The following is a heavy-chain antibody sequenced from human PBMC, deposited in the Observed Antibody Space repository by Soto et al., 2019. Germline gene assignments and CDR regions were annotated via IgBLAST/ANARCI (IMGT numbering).Heavy chain of an antibody. V-gene: IGHV4-39*01. D-gene: IGHD6-19*01. CDR1: SGSISSSSYY. J-gene: IGHJ6*02. CDR3: ARREAVAGTGGHYYYGMDV. CDR2: IYYSGST. Sequence: SETLSLTCTVSSGSISSSSYYWGWIRQPPGKGLEWIGSIYYSGSTYYNPSLKSRVTISVDTSKSQFSLKLSSVTAADTAVYYCARREAVAGTGGHYYYGMDVWGQGTTVTVSS.